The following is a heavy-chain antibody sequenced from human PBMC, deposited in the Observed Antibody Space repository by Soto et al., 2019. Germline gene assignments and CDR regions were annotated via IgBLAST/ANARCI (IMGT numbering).Heavy chain of an antibody. CDR3: AKVGYSSSSFGMDV. D-gene: IGHD6-13*01. J-gene: IGHJ6*02. CDR2: ISGSGGST. CDR1: GFTFSSYA. Sequence: GGSLRLSCAASGFTFSSYAMSWVRQAPGKGLEWVSAISGSGGSTYYADSVKGRFTISRDNSKNTLYLQMNSLRAEDTAVYYCAKVGYSSSSFGMDVWGQGTTVTVSS. V-gene: IGHV3-23*01.